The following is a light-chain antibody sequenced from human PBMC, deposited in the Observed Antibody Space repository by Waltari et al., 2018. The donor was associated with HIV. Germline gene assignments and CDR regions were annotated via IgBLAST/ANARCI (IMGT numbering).Light chain of an antibody. CDR3: LTYVSKTSTWQ. CDR1: DIDLGNYNL. Sequence: QSALTQPASLSRHPGQSLSITLPSTDIDLGNYNLVSCFHQHPGKSPKPHIYDVSKRPSGVSSRFSGSKSGYFASLTISGLLTEDESSYSCLTYVSKTSTWQFGGGTYLTV. V-gene: IGLV2-23*02. J-gene: IGLJ3*02. CDR2: DVS.